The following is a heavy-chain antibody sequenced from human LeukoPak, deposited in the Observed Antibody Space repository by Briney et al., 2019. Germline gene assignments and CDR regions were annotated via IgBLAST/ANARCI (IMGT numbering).Heavy chain of an antibody. J-gene: IGHJ3*02. CDR3: ARALAIPDAFDI. D-gene: IGHD5-12*01. Sequence: SVKVSCKASGGTFSSYAISWVRQAPGQGLEWMGGIIPIFGTANYAQKFQGRVTITADESTSTAYMELSSLRSEDTAVYYCARALAIPDAFDIWGQGTMATVSS. V-gene: IGHV1-69*13. CDR2: IIPIFGTA. CDR1: GGTFSSYA.